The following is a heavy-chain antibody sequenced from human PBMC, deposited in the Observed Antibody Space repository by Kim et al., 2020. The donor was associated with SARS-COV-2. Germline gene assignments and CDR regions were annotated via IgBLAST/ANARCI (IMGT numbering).Heavy chain of an antibody. Sequence: GEYLKISCKGSGYSFTSYWISWVRQMPGKGLEWMGRIDPSDSYTNDSPSFQGHVTLSADKSISTAYSQWSRLKASDTAMNYCWSHRGIPYGMDEWGQGST. D-gene: IGHD2-21*01. CDR2: IDPSDSYT. CDR1: GYSFTSYW. V-gene: IGHV5-10-1*01. CDR3: WSHRGIPYGMDE. J-gene: IGHJ6*02.